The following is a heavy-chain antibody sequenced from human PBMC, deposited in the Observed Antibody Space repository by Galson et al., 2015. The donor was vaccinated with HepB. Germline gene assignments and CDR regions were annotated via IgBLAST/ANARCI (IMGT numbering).Heavy chain of an antibody. CDR1: GFTFSGSA. V-gene: IGHV3-73*01. D-gene: IGHD3-10*01. CDR2: IRNKPNSYAT. J-gene: IGHJ6*02. Sequence: SLRLSCAASGFTFSGSAMHWVRQASGKGLEWVGRIRNKPNSYATAYAASVKGRFTISRDDSKNTAYLQMNSLKTEDTAVYYCTRQVPDYYGSGSLYGMDVWSQGTTVTVSS. CDR3: TRQVPDYYGSGSLYGMDV.